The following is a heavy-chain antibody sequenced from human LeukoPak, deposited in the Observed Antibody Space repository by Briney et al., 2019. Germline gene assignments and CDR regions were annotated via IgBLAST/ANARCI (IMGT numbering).Heavy chain of an antibody. CDR3: ARGISSRPTYP. V-gene: IGHV1-46*01. CDR1: GYIFTTYS. J-gene: IGHJ3*01. D-gene: IGHD3-3*02. CDR2: INPSGGST. Sequence: GASVKVSCTASGYIFTTYSIHWVRQAPGQGLEWMGIINPSGGSTNYAQKFQGRISMTRDTSTSTVYMELSSLRSEDTAVYYCARGISSRPTYPWGQGTMVTVSP.